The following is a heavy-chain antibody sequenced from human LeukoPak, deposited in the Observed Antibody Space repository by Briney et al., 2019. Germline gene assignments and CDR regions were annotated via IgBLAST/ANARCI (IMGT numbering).Heavy chain of an antibody. D-gene: IGHD2-21*02. CDR2: INHSGST. Sequence: SETLSLTCAVYGGSFSGYYWSWIRQPPGKGLEWIGEINHSGSTNYNPSLKSRVTISVDTSKNQFSLKLSSVTAADTAVYYCARDPADCGGDCYSDYWGQGTLVTVSS. CDR1: GGSFSGYY. CDR3: ARDPADCGGDCYSDY. J-gene: IGHJ4*02. V-gene: IGHV4-34*01.